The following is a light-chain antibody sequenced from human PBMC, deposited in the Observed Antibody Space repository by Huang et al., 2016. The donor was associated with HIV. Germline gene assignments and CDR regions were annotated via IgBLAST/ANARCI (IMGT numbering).Light chain of an antibody. Sequence: DIQMTQSPSSLSASVGDRVTITCRASQSISTYLNWYQQKPGKAPKLLIYAASSLQRGVPSRFSGSGSGTDFTLTVSSLQPEDFATYYCQQTYNTPHAFGGGTKVEIK. CDR3: QQTYNTPHA. V-gene: IGKV1-39*01. J-gene: IGKJ4*01. CDR1: QSISTY. CDR2: AAS.